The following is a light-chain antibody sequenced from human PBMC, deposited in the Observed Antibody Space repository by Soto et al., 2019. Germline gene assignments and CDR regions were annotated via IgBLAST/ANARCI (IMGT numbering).Light chain of an antibody. CDR1: QSISSL. CDR2: KAS. V-gene: IGKV1-5*03. CDR3: QQYYSYSYT. J-gene: IGKJ2*01. Sequence: DIQMTQSPSTLSASVGDRVTITCRASQSISSLLAWYQQKPGKAPKLLIYKASSLESGVASRFSGSGSGTEFTLTISSLQPYDFATYYCQQYYSYSYTFGQATKLEIK.